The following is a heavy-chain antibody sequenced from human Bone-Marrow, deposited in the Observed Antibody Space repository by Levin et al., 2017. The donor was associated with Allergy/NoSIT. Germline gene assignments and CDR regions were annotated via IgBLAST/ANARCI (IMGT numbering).Heavy chain of an antibody. CDR1: GYSFTSSW. D-gene: IGHD2-15*01. V-gene: IGHV5-51*01. CDR3: ARLERSHYSSDY. J-gene: IGHJ4*02. CDR2: IYPGDSET. Sequence: KVSCKGSGYSFTSSWIAWVRQMPGIGLEWMGIIYPGDSETKYRPSFQGQVTISADKSISTAYLQWSSLKASDTAMYYCARLERSHYSSDYWGQGTLVTVSS.